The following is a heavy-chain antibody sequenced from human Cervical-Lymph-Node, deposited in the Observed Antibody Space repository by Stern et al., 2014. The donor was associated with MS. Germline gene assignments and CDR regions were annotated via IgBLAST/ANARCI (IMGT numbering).Heavy chain of an antibody. D-gene: IGHD3-3*01. CDR1: GYTLTELS. V-gene: IGHV1-24*01. CDR2: FNPEDGET. J-gene: IGHJ6*02. Sequence: VQLVESGAEVKKPGASVELSCKVSGYTLTELSMHWVRQAPGKGLEWMGGFNPEDGETIYAQKFQGRVTMTEDTSTDTAYMELSSLRSEDTAVYYCAIDRDEFRRGYSAPTKGYGLDVWGQGTTVTVTS. CDR3: AIDRDEFRRGYSAPTKGYGLDV.